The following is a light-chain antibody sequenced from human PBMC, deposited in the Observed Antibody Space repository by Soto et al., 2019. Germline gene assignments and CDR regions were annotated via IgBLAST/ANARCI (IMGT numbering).Light chain of an antibody. V-gene: IGKV1-33*01. CDR2: GAS. J-gene: IGKJ5*01. Sequence: DLQMTQSPSSLSASEGDRVTITCQASQDIRKYLNWYQQKAGKAPKLLIYGASNLETGVPSKFAGSGSGTDFTFTISSLQPEDIATYYCQQYDNLPITFGQGTRLEIK. CDR1: QDIRKY. CDR3: QQYDNLPIT.